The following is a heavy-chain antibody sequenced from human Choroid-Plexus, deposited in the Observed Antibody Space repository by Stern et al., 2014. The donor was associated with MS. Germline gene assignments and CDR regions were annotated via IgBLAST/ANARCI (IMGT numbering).Heavy chain of an antibody. Sequence: VQLVESGAEVKKPGASVKVSCKTSGYIFTGYYIHWVRQAPGQGLEWMAWINPNTSGKQYAQKFQCRVTMSRDTSISTAYVELSSLTSDDTAVYYCARDQRGITIFGVVTDYYYLGMDVWGQGTTVTVSS. CDR1: GYIFTGYY. CDR2: INPNTSGK. V-gene: IGHV1-2*02. D-gene: IGHD3-3*01. J-gene: IGHJ6*02. CDR3: ARDQRGITIFGVVTDYYYLGMDV.